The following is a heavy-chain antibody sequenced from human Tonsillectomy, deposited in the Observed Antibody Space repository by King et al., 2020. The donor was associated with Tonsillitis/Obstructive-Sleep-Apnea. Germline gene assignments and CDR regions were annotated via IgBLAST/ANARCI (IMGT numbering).Heavy chain of an antibody. J-gene: IGHJ5*02. CDR2: IYYSGST. V-gene: IGHV4-39*01. CDR1: GGSISSSSCY. Sequence: PLQESGPGLVKPSETLSLTCTVSGGSISSSSCYWGWIRRPPGKGLEWIGSIYYSGSTYYNPSLKSRVTISVDTSKNQFSLKLSSVTAADTAVYYCARLHGEENWFDPWGQGTLVTVSS. CDR3: ARLHGEENWFDP. D-gene: IGHD4-17*01.